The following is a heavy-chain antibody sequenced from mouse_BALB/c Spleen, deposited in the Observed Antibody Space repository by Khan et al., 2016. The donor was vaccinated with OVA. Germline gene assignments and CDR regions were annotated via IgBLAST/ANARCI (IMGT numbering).Heavy chain of an antibody. CDR2: INPTSGYT. J-gene: IGHJ2*01. CDR3: TRDRIDY. Sequence: VQLKESGAELAKPGASVKMSCKASGYTFINYWMHWVKQRPGQGLEWIGYINPTSGYTDYNEKFKDKATLSADKSSSTAYMQLSSLTSEDSAVYYCTRDRIDYWGQGTTLTVSS. CDR1: GYTFINYW. V-gene: IGHV1-7*01.